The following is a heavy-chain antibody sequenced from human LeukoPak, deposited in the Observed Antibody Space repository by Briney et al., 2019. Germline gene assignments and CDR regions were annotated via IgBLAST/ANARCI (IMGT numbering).Heavy chain of an antibody. CDR3: ARDSPFWLRVYYMDV. CDR2: ISSSSSYI. D-gene: IGHD3-9*01. V-gene: IGHV3-21*01. J-gene: IGHJ6*03. CDR1: GFTFSSYS. Sequence: KPRGSLRLSCAASGFTFSSYSMNWVRQAPGKGLEWVSSISSSSSYIYYADSVKGRFTISRDNAKNSLYLQMNSLRAEDTAVYYCARDSPFWLRVYYMDVWGKGTTVTVSS.